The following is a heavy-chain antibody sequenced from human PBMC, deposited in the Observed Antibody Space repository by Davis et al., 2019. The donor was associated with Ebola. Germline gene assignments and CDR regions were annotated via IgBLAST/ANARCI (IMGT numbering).Heavy chain of an antibody. CDR1: GFTFSNAW. V-gene: IGHV3-15*01. Sequence: PSETLSLTCAASGFTFSNAWMSWVRQAPGNGLEWVGRIKSKTDGGTTDYAAPVKGRFTISRDDSKNTLYLQMNSLKTEDTAVYYCTADYYDSSGLTDYWGQGTLVTVSS. CDR2: IKSKTDGGTT. J-gene: IGHJ4*02. D-gene: IGHD3-22*01. CDR3: TADYYDSSGLTDY.